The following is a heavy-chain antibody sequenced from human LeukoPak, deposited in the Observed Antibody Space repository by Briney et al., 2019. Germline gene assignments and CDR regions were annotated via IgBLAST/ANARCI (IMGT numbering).Heavy chain of an antibody. CDR2: IYPGDSDT. J-gene: IGHJ4*02. V-gene: IGHV5-51*01. CDR1: GYSFTSYW. Sequence: GESLKISCKGSGYSFTSYWIGWGRQMPGKGLEWMGIIYPGDSDTRYSPSFQGQVTISADKSISTAYLQWSSLKASDTAMYYCAISITGTTSLFDYWGQGTLVTVSS. CDR3: AISITGTTSLFDY. D-gene: IGHD1-20*01.